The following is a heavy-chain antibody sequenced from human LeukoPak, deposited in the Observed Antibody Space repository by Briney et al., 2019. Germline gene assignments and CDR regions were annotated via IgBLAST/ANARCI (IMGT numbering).Heavy chain of an antibody. D-gene: IGHD3-10*01. CDR2: IDPSDSNI. V-gene: IGHV5-10-1*01. Sequence: GESLRISCKGSGFSFTSYWISWVRQMPGKGPEWMGRIDPSDSNINYSPSFQDHVTISADKSINTAYLQWSSLRASDTAMYYCARLGYYGSGSYGYWGQGTLVTVSS. CDR1: GFSFTSYW. CDR3: ARLGYYGSGSYGY. J-gene: IGHJ4*02.